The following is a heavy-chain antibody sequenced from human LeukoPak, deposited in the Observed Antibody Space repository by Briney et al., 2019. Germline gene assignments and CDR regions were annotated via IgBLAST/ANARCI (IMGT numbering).Heavy chain of an antibody. Sequence: SETLSLTCTVSNGSISSDTYFWSWIRQPAGKGLEWIGRMSSGISTYSPSLKSRVTISIDTSRNQFPMNLNSVTAADTAVYYCAKGAGPPWFDPWGQGTLVTVSS. CDR1: NGSISSDTYF. CDR2: MSSGIS. D-gene: IGHD6-19*01. CDR3: AKGAGPPWFDP. J-gene: IGHJ5*02. V-gene: IGHV4-61*02.